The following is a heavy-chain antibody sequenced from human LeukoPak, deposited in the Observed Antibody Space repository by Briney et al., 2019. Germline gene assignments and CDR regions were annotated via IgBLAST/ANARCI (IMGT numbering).Heavy chain of an antibody. J-gene: IGHJ6*02. Sequence: GGSLRLSCTASGFTFSSYWMSWVRQAPGKGLEWVANIKQDGSEKDYVDSVKGRFTISRDNAKNSLYLQMNNLRAEDTAVYYCARYCGGDCYGMDVWGQGTTVTVSS. CDR2: IKQDGSEK. V-gene: IGHV3-7*01. CDR3: ARYCGGDCYGMDV. D-gene: IGHD2-21*01. CDR1: GFTFSSYW.